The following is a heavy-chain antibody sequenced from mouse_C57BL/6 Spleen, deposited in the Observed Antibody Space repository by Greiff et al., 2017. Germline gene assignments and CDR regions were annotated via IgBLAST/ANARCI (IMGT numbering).Heavy chain of an antibody. CDR3: ARTLDYYGSSLTAWFAY. Sequence: EVKLMESGPVLVKPGASVKMSCKASGYTFTDYYMNWVKQSHGKSLEWIGVINPYNGGTSYNQKFKGKATLTVDKSSSTAYMELNSLTSEDSAVYYCARTLDYYGSSLTAWFAYWGQGTLVTVSA. J-gene: IGHJ3*01. V-gene: IGHV1-19*01. CDR1: GYTFTDYY. D-gene: IGHD1-1*01. CDR2: INPYNGGT.